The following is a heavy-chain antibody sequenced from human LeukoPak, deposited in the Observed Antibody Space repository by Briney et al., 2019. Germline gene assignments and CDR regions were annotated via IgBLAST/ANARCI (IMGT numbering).Heavy chain of an antibody. V-gene: IGHV5-51*01. D-gene: IGHD6-13*01. CDR2: IYPGDSDT. CDR1: GYSFTSYW. J-gene: IGHJ3*02. Sequence: GESLKISCKGSGYSFTSYWIGWVRQMPGKGLEWMGIIYPGDSDTRYSPSFQGQVTISADKSISTAHLQWSSLKASDTAMYYCARLPPRGSVAAAGTGNDAFDIWGQGTMVTVSS. CDR3: ARLPPRGSVAAAGTGNDAFDI.